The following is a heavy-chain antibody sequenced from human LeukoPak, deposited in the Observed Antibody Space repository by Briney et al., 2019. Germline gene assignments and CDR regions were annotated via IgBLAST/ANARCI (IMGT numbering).Heavy chain of an antibody. CDR3: ARERGVGYCSSTSCYSNYYYMDV. Sequence: PSETLSLTCTVSGGSISSYYWSWIRQPPGKGLEWIGYIYYSGSTNYNPSLKSRVTISVDRSKNQFSLKLSSVTAADTAVYYCARERGVGYCSSTSCYSNYYYMDVWGKGTTVTVSS. CDR1: GGSISSYY. J-gene: IGHJ6*03. CDR2: IYYSGST. D-gene: IGHD2-2*01. V-gene: IGHV4-59*12.